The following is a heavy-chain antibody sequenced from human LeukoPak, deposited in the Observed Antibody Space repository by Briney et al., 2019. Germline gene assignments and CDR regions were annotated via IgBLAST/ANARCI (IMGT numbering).Heavy chain of an antibody. CDR2: IIPIFGTA. D-gene: IGHD3-3*01. CDR1: GYPFYTYG. CDR3: ARSHYDFWSGYYMGYYYYYMDV. V-gene: IGHV1-69*06. J-gene: IGHJ6*03. Sequence: GASVKVSCKASGYPFYTYGISWVRQAPGQGLEWMGGIIPIFGTANYAQKFQGRVTITADKSTSTAYMELSSLRSEDTAVYYCARSHYDFWSGYYMGYYYYYMDVWGKGTTVTVSS.